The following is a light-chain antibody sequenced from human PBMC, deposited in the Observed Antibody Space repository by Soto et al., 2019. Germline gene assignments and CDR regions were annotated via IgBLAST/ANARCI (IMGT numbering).Light chain of an antibody. J-gene: IGKJ1*01. Sequence: EVVLTQSPGTLSLSPGERATLSCRASQSVSNRYLSWYQQKPGQAPRLLIYSVSMRATGIPDRFSGSGSDTDFTLTISRLEPEDFAVYYCQQYDKSPRTFGQGTKVEIK. CDR1: QSVSNRY. V-gene: IGKV3-20*01. CDR2: SVS. CDR3: QQYDKSPRT.